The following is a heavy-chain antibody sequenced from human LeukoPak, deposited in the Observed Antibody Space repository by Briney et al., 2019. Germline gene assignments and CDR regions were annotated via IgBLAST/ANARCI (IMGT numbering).Heavy chain of an antibody. D-gene: IGHD6-13*01. CDR2: IYSVVTT. CDR3: ASREDFLEQQLVRPATTYLHV. J-gene: IGHJ6*03. CDR1: GFTVSINY. V-gene: IGHV3-66*01. Sequence: GGSLRLSCAASGFTVSINYMSWVRQAPGKGLEWLSVIYSVVTTYYADSVKGRFTISRANAKNSLYLQMNGLRAEHTAVYYCASREDFLEQQLVRPATTYLHVWGKGTTVTVSS.